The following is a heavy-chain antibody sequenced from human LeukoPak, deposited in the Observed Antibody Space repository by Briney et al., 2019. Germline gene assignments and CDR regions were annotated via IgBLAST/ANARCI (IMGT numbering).Heavy chain of an antibody. CDR3: ARGPITAAGTIDY. V-gene: IGHV1-46*01. CDR2: IILSGGNT. CDR1: GYTFTNYY. D-gene: IGHD6-13*01. Sequence: ASVKVSGKASGYTFTNYYIHWVRQAPGQGLEWMGIIILSGGNTSYAQKLQGRVTMTRDTSISAAYMELSRLRSDDTAVYYCARGPITAAGTIDYWGQGTLVTVSS. J-gene: IGHJ4*02.